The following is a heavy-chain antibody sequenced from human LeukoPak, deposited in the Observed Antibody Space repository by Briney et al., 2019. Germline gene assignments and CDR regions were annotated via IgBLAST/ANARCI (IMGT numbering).Heavy chain of an antibody. J-gene: IGHJ4*02. V-gene: IGHV4-39*01. CDR2: IYYSGST. CDR1: GGSISSSSYY. D-gene: IGHD6-19*01. CDR3: AGGSGWYFDY. Sequence: SETLSLTCTVSGGSISSSSYYWRWLRQPPGKGLEWIGSIYYSGSTYYNPSLKSRVTISVHTSKNQFSLKLSSVTAADTAVYYCAGGSGWYFDYWGQGTLVTVSS.